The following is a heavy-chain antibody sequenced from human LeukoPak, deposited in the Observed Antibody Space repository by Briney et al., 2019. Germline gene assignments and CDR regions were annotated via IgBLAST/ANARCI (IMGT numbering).Heavy chain of an antibody. CDR3: ARDGSQKGAFDI. CDR1: GGSISSSNYY. V-gene: IGHV4-61*01. CDR2: IYYSGST. Sequence: SETLSLTCIVSGGSISSSNYYWDWIRQPPGKGLEWIGYIYYSGSTNYNPSLKSRVTISVDTSKNQFSLKLSSVTAADTAVYYCARDGSQKGAFDIWGQGTMVTVSS. J-gene: IGHJ3*02.